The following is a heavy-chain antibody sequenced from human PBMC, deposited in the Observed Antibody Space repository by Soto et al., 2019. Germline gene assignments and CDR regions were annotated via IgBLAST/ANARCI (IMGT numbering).Heavy chain of an antibody. Sequence: GASVKVSCKASGYTFTSYGISWVRQAPGQGLEWMGWISAYNGNTNYAQKLQGRVTMTTDTSTSTAYMELRSLRSDDTAVYYCARRRLGGYDFSTFDYWGQGTLVTVSS. J-gene: IGHJ4*02. D-gene: IGHD3-3*01. CDR2: ISAYNGNT. CDR1: GYTFTSYG. V-gene: IGHV1-18*01. CDR3: ARRRLGGYDFSTFDY.